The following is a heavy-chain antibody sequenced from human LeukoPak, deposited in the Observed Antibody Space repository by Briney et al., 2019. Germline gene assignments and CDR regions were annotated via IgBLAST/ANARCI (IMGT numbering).Heavy chain of an antibody. V-gene: IGHV3-48*04. Sequence: GGSLRLSCAASGFTFSSYSMNWVRQAPGKGLEWVSSISSSGSTIYYADSVKGRFTISRDNAKNSLYLQMNSLRAEDTAVYYCARESGYNAFDIWGQGTMVTVSS. D-gene: IGHD5-12*01. CDR2: ISSSGSTI. CDR3: ARESGYNAFDI. CDR1: GFTFSSYS. J-gene: IGHJ3*02.